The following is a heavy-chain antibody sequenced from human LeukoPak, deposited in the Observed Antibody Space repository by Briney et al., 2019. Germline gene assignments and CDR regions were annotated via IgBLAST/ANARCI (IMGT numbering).Heavy chain of an antibody. Sequence: PSETLSLTCTVSGGSISSSSYYWGWIRPPPGKGLEWIGSIYYSGSTYYNPSLKSRVTISVDTSKNQFSLKLSSVTAADTAVYYCARHCSSTSCYQYYYYYMDVWGKGTTVTVSS. CDR1: GGSISSSSYY. V-gene: IGHV4-39*01. CDR2: IYYSGST. D-gene: IGHD2-2*01. CDR3: ARHCSSTSCYQYYYYYMDV. J-gene: IGHJ6*03.